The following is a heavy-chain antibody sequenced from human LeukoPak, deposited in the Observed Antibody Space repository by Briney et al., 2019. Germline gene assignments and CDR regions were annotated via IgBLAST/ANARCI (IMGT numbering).Heavy chain of an antibody. CDR3: ATGERLVPAAMWFDY. V-gene: IGHV1-2*02. J-gene: IGHJ4*02. D-gene: IGHD2-2*01. Sequence: ASVKVSCKASVYTFTDYYMHWARQAPGQGLEWRGWINPKSGGRSYAQRFQGRVTMTRDTSISTAYMELSRLRSDDTAVYYCATGERLVPAAMWFDYWGQGTLVTVSS. CDR2: INPKSGGR. CDR1: VYTFTDYY.